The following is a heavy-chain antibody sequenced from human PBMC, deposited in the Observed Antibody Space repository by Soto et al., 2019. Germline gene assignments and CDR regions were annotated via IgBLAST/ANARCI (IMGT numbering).Heavy chain of an antibody. CDR2: INHSGST. D-gene: IGHD6-13*01. Sequence: SETLSLTCAVYGGSFSGYYWSWIRQPPGKGLEWIGEINHSGSTNYNPSLKSRVTISVDTSKNQFSLKLSSVTAADTAVYYCARAGYSSSWYPGYGMDVWGQGTTVTVSS. CDR3: ARAGYSSSWYPGYGMDV. V-gene: IGHV4-34*01. CDR1: GGSFSGYY. J-gene: IGHJ6*02.